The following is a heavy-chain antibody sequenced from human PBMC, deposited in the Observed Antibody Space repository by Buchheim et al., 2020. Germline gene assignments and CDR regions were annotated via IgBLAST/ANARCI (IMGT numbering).Heavy chain of an antibody. J-gene: IGHJ6*02. D-gene: IGHD1-26*01. CDR3: AREAPRYSGSYSHPRGDYYYGMDV. CDR2: IWYDGSNK. V-gene: IGHV3-33*01. CDR1: GFTFSSYG. Sequence: QVQLVESGGGVVQPGRSLRLSCAASGFTFSSYGMHWVRQAPGKGLEWVAVIWYDGSNKYYADSVKGRFTISRDNSKNTLYLQMNSLRAEDTAVYYCAREAPRYSGSYSHPRGDYYYGMDVWGQGTT.